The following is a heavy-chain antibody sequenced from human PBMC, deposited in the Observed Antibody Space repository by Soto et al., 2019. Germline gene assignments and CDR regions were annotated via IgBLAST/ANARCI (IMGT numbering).Heavy chain of an antibody. J-gene: IGHJ6*02. CDR2: ISASGDFT. D-gene: IGHD2-2*03. V-gene: IGHV3-23*01. CDR1: GFIFGSYA. CDR3: AKEDGYCSSSSCPFGLDV. Sequence: PGGSLRLSCAASGFIFGSYAMGWVRQAPGKGLEWVSDISASGDFTFYADSVKGRFTISRDNSKNTLYLQMNGLRADDTAVYFCAKEDGYCSSSSCPFGLDVWGQGTTVTVSS.